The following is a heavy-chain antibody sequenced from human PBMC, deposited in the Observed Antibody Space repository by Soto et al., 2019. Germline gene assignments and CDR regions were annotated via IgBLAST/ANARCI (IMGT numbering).Heavy chain of an antibody. CDR2: IYSGGST. CDR3: ARAPLKYYDYIWGTHYS. CDR1: GFTVSSNY. D-gene: IGHD3-16*01. V-gene: IGHV3-66*01. Sequence: GGSLRLSCAASGFTVSSNYMSWVRQAPGKGLEWVSVIYSGGSTYYADSVKGRFTISRDNSKNTLYLQMNSLRAEDMAVYYCARAPLKYYDYIWGTHYSWGQGTLVTVSS. J-gene: IGHJ4*02.